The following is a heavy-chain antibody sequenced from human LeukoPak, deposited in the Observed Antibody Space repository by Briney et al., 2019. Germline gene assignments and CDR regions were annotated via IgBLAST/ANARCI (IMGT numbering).Heavy chain of an antibody. J-gene: IGHJ3*02. CDR1: GFTFSSYS. CDR3: AREMKPITMIVVVPETDACDI. Sequence: GGSLRLSRAASGFTFSSYSMNWVRQAPGKGLEWVSSISSSSSYIHYADSVKGRFTISRDNAKNSLYLQMNSLRAEDTAVYYCAREMKPITMIVVVPETDACDIWGQGTMVTVCS. CDR2: ISSSSSYI. D-gene: IGHD3-22*01. V-gene: IGHV3-21*01.